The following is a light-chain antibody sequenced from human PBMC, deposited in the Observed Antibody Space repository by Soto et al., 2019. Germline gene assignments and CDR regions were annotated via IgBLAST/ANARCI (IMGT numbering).Light chain of an antibody. CDR1: SSNIGADYD. CDR2: DKN. CDR3: QSYDSSLTGFYV. Sequence: QSVLTQPPSVSGAPGQRVTISCTGSSSNIGADYDVHWYQQIPGAAPNLLIYDKNNRPSGVPDRFSGSKSGTSASLAITGLQAEDEADYYCQSYDSSLTGFYVFGTGTKLTVL. V-gene: IGLV1-40*01. J-gene: IGLJ1*01.